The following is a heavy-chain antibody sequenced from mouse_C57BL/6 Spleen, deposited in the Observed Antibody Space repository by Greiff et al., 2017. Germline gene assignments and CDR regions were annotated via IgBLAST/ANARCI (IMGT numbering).Heavy chain of an antibody. J-gene: IGHJ4*01. CDR2: IDPETGGT. V-gene: IGHV1-15*01. D-gene: IGHD2-4*01. CDR3: TRRDDYGGNAMDY. CDR1: GYTFTDYE. Sequence: QVQLQQSGAELVRPGASVTLSCKASGYTFTDYEMHWVKQTPVHGLEWIGAIDPETGGTAYNQKFKGKAILTADKSSSTAYMELRSLTSEDSAVYYCTRRDDYGGNAMDYWGQGTSGTVSS.